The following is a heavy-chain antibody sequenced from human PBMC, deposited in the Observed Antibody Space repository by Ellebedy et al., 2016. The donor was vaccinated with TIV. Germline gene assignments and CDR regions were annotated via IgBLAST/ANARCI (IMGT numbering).Heavy chain of an antibody. Sequence: GESLKISCAASGFTFSNAWMNWVRQAPGKGLEWVSYISSSSSTIYYADSVKGRFTISRNNSKNTLYLQMNSLRAEDTAVYYCAKDTNPEEYYYDSSGYEGDAFDIWGQGTMVTVSS. V-gene: IGHV3-48*01. CDR3: AKDTNPEEYYYDSSGYEGDAFDI. J-gene: IGHJ3*02. CDR2: ISSSSSTI. D-gene: IGHD3-22*01. CDR1: GFTFSNAW.